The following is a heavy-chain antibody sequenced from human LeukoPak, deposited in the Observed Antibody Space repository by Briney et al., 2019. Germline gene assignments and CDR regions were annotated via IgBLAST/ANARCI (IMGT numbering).Heavy chain of an antibody. Sequence: PGGSLRLSCAASGFTFSSYAMSWVRQAPGKGLEWVSAISGSGGSTYYADSVKGRFTISRDNSKNTLYLQMNSLRAEDTAVYYCAQTYLVVPAAIHFDYWGQGTLVTVSS. CDR2: ISGSGGST. V-gene: IGHV3-23*01. CDR1: GFTFSSYA. D-gene: IGHD2-2*02. J-gene: IGHJ4*02. CDR3: AQTYLVVPAAIHFDY.